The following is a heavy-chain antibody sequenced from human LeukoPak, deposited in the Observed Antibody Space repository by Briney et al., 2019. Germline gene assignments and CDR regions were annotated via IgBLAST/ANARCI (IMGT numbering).Heavy chain of an antibody. V-gene: IGHV3-33*01. Sequence: GGSLRLSCAASGFTFSSYGMQWVRQAPGKGLEWVAVIWYDGSSKYYTDSVKGRFTISRDNSKDTLYLQMNSLRADDTGIYYCARSGGRGWYPADYWGQGTLVTVSS. D-gene: IGHD6-19*01. CDR1: GFTFSSYG. CDR2: IWYDGSSK. CDR3: ARSGGRGWYPADY. J-gene: IGHJ4*02.